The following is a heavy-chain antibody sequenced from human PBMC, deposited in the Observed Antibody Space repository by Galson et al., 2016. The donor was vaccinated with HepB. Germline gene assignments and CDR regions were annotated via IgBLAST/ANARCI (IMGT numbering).Heavy chain of an antibody. CDR3: ARGRRYCTDGVCHPGMDV. D-gene: IGHD2-8*01. Sequence: SLRLSCAASGFTFSSYHMHWVRQAPGKGLHWVAYITSNSDTIYHADSVKGRFTISRDNAKNSLYLQMNSLRDEDTAVYYCARGRRYCTDGVCHPGMDVWGQGTTVTVSS. CDR2: ITSNSDTI. CDR1: GFTFSSYH. J-gene: IGHJ6*02. V-gene: IGHV3-48*02.